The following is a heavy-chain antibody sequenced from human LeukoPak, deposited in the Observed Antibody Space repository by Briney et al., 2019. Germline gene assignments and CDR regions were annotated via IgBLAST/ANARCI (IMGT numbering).Heavy chain of an antibody. V-gene: IGHV3-33*01. CDR1: GFTFSSYG. CDR3: ARRYCSGGSCYSFRGDWFDP. CDR2: IWYDGSNK. D-gene: IGHD2-15*01. Sequence: PGRSLRLSCXASGFTFSSYGMHWVRQAPGKGLEWVAVIWYDGSNKYYADSVKGRFTISRDNSKNTLYLQMNSLRAEDTAVYYCARRYCSGGSCYSFRGDWFDPWGQGTLVTVSS. J-gene: IGHJ5*02.